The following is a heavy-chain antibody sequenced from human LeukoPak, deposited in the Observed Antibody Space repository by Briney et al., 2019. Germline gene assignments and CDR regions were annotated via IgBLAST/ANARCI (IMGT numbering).Heavy chain of an antibody. J-gene: IGHJ4*02. CDR3: ARGSRYSNYVGNALFY. Sequence: SETLSLTCTVSGGSISSYYWSWIRQPAGKGLEWIGRIYTSGSTNYNPSLKSRVTMSVDTSKNQFSLKLSSVTAADTAEYYCARGSRYSNYVGNALFYWGQGTLVTVSS. CDR1: GGSISSYY. V-gene: IGHV4-4*07. CDR2: IYTSGST. D-gene: IGHD4-11*01.